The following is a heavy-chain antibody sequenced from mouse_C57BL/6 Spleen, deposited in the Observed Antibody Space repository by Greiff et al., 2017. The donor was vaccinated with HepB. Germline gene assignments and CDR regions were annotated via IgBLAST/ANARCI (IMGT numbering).Heavy chain of an antibody. V-gene: IGHV14-4*01. D-gene: IGHD1-1*01. CDR2: IDPENGDT. CDR3: TFPTVGV. Sequence: DVKLQESGAELVRPGASVKLSCTASGFNIKDDYMHWVKQRPEQGLEWIGWIDPENGDTEYASKFQGKATITADTSSNTAYLQLSSLTSEDTAVYYCTFPTVGVWGTGTTVTVSS. CDR1: GFNIKDDY. J-gene: IGHJ1*03.